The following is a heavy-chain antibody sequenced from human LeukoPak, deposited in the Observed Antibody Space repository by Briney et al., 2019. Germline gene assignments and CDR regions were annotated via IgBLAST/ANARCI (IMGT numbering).Heavy chain of an antibody. V-gene: IGHV3-23*01. J-gene: IGHJ1*01. CDR3: AKEEAEWLVRGVEYFQH. D-gene: IGHD6-19*01. CDR2: ISGSGGST. Sequence: PGGSLRLSCAASGFTFSSYAMSWVRQAPGKGLEWVSAISGSGGSTYYADSVKGRFTISRDNSKNTRYLQMNSLRAEDTAVYYCAKEEAEWLVRGVEYFQHWGQGTLVTVSS. CDR1: GFTFSSYA.